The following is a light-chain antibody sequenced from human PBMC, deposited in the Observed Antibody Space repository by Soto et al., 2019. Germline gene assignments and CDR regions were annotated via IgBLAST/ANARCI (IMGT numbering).Light chain of an antibody. CDR3: QQPYT. V-gene: IGKV3-11*01. CDR2: DAS. CDR1: QSVSSY. J-gene: IGKJ2*01. Sequence: EIVLTQSPATLSLSPGERATLSCRASQSVSSYLAWYQQKPGQAPRLLIYDASNRATGIPARFSGSGSGTDFTLTISSLEPDDFAVYYCQQPYTFGHGTNLEIK.